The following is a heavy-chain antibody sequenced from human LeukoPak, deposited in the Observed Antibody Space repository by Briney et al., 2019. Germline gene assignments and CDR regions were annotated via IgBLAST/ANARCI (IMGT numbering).Heavy chain of an antibody. V-gene: IGHV3-21*01. J-gene: IGHJ4*02. D-gene: IGHD3-10*01. CDR1: EFTFSSYS. CDR3: ARAQLWFGESPTLDY. Sequence: GGSLRLSCAASEFTFSSYSMNWVRQAPGKGLEWVSSISSSSSYIYYADSVKGRFTISRDNAKNSLYLQMNSLRAEDTAVYYCARAQLWFGESPTLDYWGQGTLVTVSS. CDR2: ISSSSSYI.